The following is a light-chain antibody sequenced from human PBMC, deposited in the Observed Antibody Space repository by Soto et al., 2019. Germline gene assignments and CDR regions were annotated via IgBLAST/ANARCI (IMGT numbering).Light chain of an antibody. Sequence: EIVLTQSPGTLSLSPGERATLSCRASQSVSSSYLAWYQQKPGQAPRLLIYGASSRATDIPDRFTVSGSGTDFTLTISRLEPEDFAVYYCQQYGSSPMYTFGQGTKLEIK. J-gene: IGKJ2*01. CDR2: GAS. CDR1: QSVSSSY. CDR3: QQYGSSPMYT. V-gene: IGKV3-20*01.